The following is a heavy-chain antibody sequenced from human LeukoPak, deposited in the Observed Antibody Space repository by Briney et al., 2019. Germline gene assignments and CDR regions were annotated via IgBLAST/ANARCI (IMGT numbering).Heavy chain of an antibody. D-gene: IGHD3-22*01. Sequence: ASVKVSCKASGYTFTSYDISWVRQAPGQGLEWMGWISAYNGNTNYAQKLQGRVTMTTDTSTSTAYMELRSLRSDDTAVYYCARPNTNYYYDSSGLGGLDYWGQGTLVTVSS. CDR3: ARPNTNYYYDSSGLGGLDY. V-gene: IGHV1-18*01. CDR1: GYTFTSYD. J-gene: IGHJ4*02. CDR2: ISAYNGNT.